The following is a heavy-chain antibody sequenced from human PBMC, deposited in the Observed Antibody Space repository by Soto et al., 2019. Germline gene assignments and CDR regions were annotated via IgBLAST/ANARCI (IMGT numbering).Heavy chain of an antibody. Sequence: GGSLRLSCAASGFTFSSYAMSWVRQAPGKGLEWVSVISGSDDSTYYADSVKGRFTISRDNSKNTLYLQMNSLRAEDTAVYYCAKLGYCSSTSCYVVKEYGMDVWGQGTTVTVSS. CDR3: AKLGYCSSTSCYVVKEYGMDV. CDR1: GFTFSSYA. CDR2: ISGSDDST. V-gene: IGHV3-23*01. D-gene: IGHD2-2*01. J-gene: IGHJ6*02.